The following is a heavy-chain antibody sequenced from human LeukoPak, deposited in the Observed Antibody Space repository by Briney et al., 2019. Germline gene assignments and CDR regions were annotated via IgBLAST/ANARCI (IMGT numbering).Heavy chain of an antibody. V-gene: IGHV3-21*06. J-gene: IGHJ4*02. D-gene: IGHD1-26*01. CDR1: GFTFSTST. Sequence: NPGGSLRLSCAASGFTFSTSTMTWVRQAPGKGLEWVSSLSASSSYIFYADSVKGRFTISRDDAQNSLFLQLNSLRAEDTAVYFCARLHWEAGRFFDYWGQGTLVTVSS. CDR3: ARLHWEAGRFFDY. CDR2: LSASSSYI.